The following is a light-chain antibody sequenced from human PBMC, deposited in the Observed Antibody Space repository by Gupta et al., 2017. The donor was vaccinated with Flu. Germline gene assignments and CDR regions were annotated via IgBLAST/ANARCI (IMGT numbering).Light chain of an antibody. CDR1: QSISSY. CDR2: AAS. J-gene: IGKJ1*01. Sequence: DIQMTQSPSSLSASVGDRVTITCRASQSISSYLNWYQQKPGKAPNLLIYAASSLQSGVPSRFSGSGSGTDFTLTISSLQPEDFATYYCQQTYSTPQTFGRGTKVEIK. CDR3: QQTYSTPQT. V-gene: IGKV1-39*01.